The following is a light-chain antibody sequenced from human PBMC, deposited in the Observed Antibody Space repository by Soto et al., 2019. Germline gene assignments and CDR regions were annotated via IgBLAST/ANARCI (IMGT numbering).Light chain of an antibody. CDR1: QSVSSN. CDR3: QHYNNWPPWT. CDR2: GAS. Sequence: EIVMTQSPATLSVSPGERATLSCRASQSVSSNLAWYQQKPGQAPRLLIYGASTRATGIPARFSGSGSGKEFTLTISSLQSEDFAIYYCQHYNNWPPWTFGQGNKVEIK. V-gene: IGKV3-15*01. J-gene: IGKJ1*01.